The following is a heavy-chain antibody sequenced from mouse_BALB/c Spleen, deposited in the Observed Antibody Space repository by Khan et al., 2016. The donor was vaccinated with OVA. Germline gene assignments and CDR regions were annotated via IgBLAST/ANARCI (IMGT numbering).Heavy chain of an antibody. J-gene: IGHJ4*01. V-gene: IGHV3-1*02. CDR3: ARDGNYMDY. Sequence: EVQLQESGPDLVKPSQSLSLTCTVTGYSITSGYSWHWIRQFPGNKLEWMAYIYFSGSINYNPSLKSRISVTLDTSKNQFFLQLNSVTTEDTATYYCARDGNYMDYWGQGTSVTVSS. D-gene: IGHD2-1*01. CDR2: IYFSGSI. CDR1: GYSITSGYS.